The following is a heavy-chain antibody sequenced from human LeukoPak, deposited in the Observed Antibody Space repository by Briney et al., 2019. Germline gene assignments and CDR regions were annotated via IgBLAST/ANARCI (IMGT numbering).Heavy chain of an antibody. J-gene: IGHJ5*02. CDR1: GYTLTGYY. CDR2: MNPNSGGT. D-gene: IGHD3-16*02. V-gene: IGHV1-2*02. Sequence: ASVKVSCKASGYTLTGYYMHWVRQAPRQGLEWMGWMNPNSGGTKYAQKFQGRVTMTRDTSISTAYMELSRLRSDDTAMYYCARDKLGLGELSLYDQWGQGTLVTVFS. CDR3: ARDKLGLGELSLYDQ.